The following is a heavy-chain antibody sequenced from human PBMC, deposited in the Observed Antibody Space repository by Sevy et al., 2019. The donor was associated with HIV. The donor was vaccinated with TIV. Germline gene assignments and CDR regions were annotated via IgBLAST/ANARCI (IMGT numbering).Heavy chain of an antibody. CDR2: ISSRSSYI. D-gene: IGHD2-2*01. CDR3: ARDGGCSSTSCLLYFDS. Sequence: GGSLRLSCAASGFTFSDYYMNWVRQAPGKGLEWVSSISSRSSYIHYADSVRGRLTISRDNTKNSLYLQMNSLRVDDTAVYFCARDGGCSSTSCLLYFDSWGQGALVTVSS. CDR1: GFTFSDYY. J-gene: IGHJ4*02. V-gene: IGHV3-21*01.